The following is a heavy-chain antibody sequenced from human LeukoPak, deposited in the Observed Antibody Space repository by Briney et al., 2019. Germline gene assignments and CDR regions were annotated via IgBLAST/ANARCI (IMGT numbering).Heavy chain of an antibody. CDR1: GGSISSGGYY. V-gene: IGHV4-31*03. CDR3: AREDSSSWHDY. J-gene: IGHJ4*02. CDR2: IYYSGST. Sequence: SETLSLTCTVSGGSISSGGYYWSWIRQHPGKGLEWIGYIYYSGSTYYNPSLKSRVTISVDTSKNQFSLKLSSVTAADTAVYYCAREDSSSWHDYCGQGTLVTVSS. D-gene: IGHD6-13*01.